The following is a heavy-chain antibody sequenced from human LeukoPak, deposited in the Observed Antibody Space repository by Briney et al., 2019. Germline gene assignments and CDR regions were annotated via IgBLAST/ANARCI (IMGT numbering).Heavy chain of an antibody. D-gene: IGHD3-10*01. V-gene: IGHV1-69*05. Sequence: GSSVKVSCKASGGTFSSYAISWVRQAPGQGLEWMGGIIPIFGTANYAQKFQGWVTMTRDTSISTAYMELSRLRSDDTAVYYCARETGHGSGKDYYYYYGMDVWGQGTTVTVSS. CDR3: ARETGHGSGKDYYYYYGMDV. J-gene: IGHJ6*02. CDR2: IIPIFGTA. CDR1: GGTFSSYA.